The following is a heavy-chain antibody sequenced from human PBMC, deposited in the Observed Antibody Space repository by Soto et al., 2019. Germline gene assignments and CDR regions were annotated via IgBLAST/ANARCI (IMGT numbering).Heavy chain of an antibody. CDR1: GFSFSSYS. J-gene: IGHJ4*02. D-gene: IGHD4-17*01. CDR2: ISSSSNTI. CDR3: AIDSLTHYGVNLDY. V-gene: IGHV3-48*02. Sequence: EVQLVESGGGLVQPGGSLRLSCAASGFSFSSYSMNWVRQAPGKGLEWVSQISSSSNTIYYADSVKGRFTISRDNAKKSVYLQMNSLRDEDTAVYYCAIDSLTHYGVNLDYWGQGTLVTVSS.